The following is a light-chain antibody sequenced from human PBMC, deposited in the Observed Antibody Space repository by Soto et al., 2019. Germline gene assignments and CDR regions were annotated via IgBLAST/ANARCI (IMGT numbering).Light chain of an antibody. Sequence: EIVLTQSPATLSLSPGERATLSCRASQSVNSNLAWYQQKAGQAPRLLMYGISIRATGVPARFSGSGLGTEFTLTISSLEPEDFAVYYCQQRNYWQVTFGQGTRLEIK. CDR2: GIS. J-gene: IGKJ5*01. CDR1: QSVNSN. CDR3: QQRNYWQVT. V-gene: IGKV3D-11*02.